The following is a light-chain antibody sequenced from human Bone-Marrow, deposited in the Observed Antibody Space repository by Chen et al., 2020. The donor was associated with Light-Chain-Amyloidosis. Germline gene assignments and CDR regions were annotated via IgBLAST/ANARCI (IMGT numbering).Light chain of an antibody. Sequence: EIVLTQSPGTLSLSPGEKASLSCRASQSVGSSYLAWYQHKPGQAPGLLIYGASKRAAGVPDRFIGSGSATDFTLTISRLEPEDFALYYCQHYDDSRGFTFGPGTKVDIK. CDR1: QSVGSSY. V-gene: IGKV3-20*01. CDR2: GAS. CDR3: QHYDDSRGFT. J-gene: IGKJ3*01.